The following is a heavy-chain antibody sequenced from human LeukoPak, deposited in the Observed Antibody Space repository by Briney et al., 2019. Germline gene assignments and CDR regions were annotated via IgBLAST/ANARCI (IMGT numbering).Heavy chain of an antibody. Sequence: PSETLSLTCAVYGGSFSGYYWSWIRQPPGKGLEWIGEINHSESTNYNPSLKSRVTISVDTSKNQFSLKLSSVTAADTAVYYCARYCSGGSCYYYYGMDVWGQGTTVTVSS. J-gene: IGHJ6*02. V-gene: IGHV4-34*01. CDR1: GGSFSGYY. CDR2: INHSEST. CDR3: ARYCSGGSCYYYYGMDV. D-gene: IGHD2-15*01.